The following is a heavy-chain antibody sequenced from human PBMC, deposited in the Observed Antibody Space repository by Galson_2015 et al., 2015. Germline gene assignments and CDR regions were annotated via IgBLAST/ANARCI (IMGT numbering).Heavy chain of an antibody. CDR1: GFTFRNYW. V-gene: IGHV3-7*03. J-gene: IGHJ4*02. CDR2: IEQDGSEK. Sequence: SLRLSCAASGFTFRNYWMSWVRQAPGKGLEWVANIEQDGSEKYHVDSVKGRFTISRDNAKNSLYLQMNSLRAEDTAIYHCASQTWTGYFDYWGQGILVTVSS. D-gene: IGHD3-10*01. CDR3: ASQTWTGYFDY.